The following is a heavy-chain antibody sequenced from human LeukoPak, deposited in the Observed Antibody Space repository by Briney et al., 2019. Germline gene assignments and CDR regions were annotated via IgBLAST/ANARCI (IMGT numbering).Heavy chain of an antibody. Sequence: GGSLRLSCAVSGLIFSDYYMSWIRQAPGEGPEWISYISGSGGSTNYADSVKGRFTISRDNAKNSLYLQMNSLRAEDTAMYYCARDDGRRATSTVVFGNWGQGTLVTVSS. D-gene: IGHD2-2*01. J-gene: IGHJ4*02. CDR2: ISGSGGST. CDR1: GLIFSDYY. V-gene: IGHV3-11*04. CDR3: ARDDGRRATSTVVFGN.